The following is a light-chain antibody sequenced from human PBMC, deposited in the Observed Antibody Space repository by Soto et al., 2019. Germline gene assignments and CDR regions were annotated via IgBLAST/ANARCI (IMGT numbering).Light chain of an antibody. J-gene: IGKJ1*01. CDR3: KQYNNWPQP. CDR1: QSVSSN. V-gene: IGKV3-15*01. Sequence: EIVMTQSPATLSVSPGERATLSCRASQSVSSNLAWYQQKPGQAPRLLIYGASTRATGIPARFSGSGSGTEFTLKITSPKYEDFAVYYCKQYNNWPQPFGQGTK. CDR2: GAS.